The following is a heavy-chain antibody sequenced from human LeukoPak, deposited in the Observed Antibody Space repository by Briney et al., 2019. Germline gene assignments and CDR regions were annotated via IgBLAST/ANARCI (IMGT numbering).Heavy chain of an antibody. J-gene: IGHJ3*02. Sequence: SETLSLTCTVSGGSISSYCWSWIRQPPGKGLEWIGYIYYSGSTKYKPSLKSRVTISVDTSKNQFSLKLSSVTAADTAVYYCARGRFLDAFDIWGQGTMVTVSS. V-gene: IGHV4-59*01. D-gene: IGHD3-3*01. CDR2: IYYSGST. CDR3: ARGRFLDAFDI. CDR1: GGSISSYC.